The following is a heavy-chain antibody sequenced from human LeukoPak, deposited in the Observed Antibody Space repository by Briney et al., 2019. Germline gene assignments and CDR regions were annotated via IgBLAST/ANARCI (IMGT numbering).Heavy chain of an antibody. Sequence: SETLSLTCTVSGGSISNYYWSWIRQPPGKGLEWIGYVYYSGNTNYNPSLKSRVTISVDTSKNQFSLKLNSVTAADTAVYYCARVRYCSTNRCYDREFDNWGQGTLVTVSS. D-gene: IGHD2-2*01. J-gene: IGHJ4*02. CDR1: GGSISNYY. CDR2: VYYSGNT. V-gene: IGHV4-59*01. CDR3: ARVRYCSTNRCYDREFDN.